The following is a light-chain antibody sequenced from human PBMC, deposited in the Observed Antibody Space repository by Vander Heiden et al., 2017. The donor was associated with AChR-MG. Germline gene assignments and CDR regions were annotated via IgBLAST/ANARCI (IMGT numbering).Light chain of an antibody. J-gene: IGLJ1*01. CDR3: AAWDDSLSGYV. V-gene: IGLV1-47*01. CDR1: SSNIGSNY. Sequence: QPMLTQPPSASGTPGPPVAIVCSGSSSNIGSNYVYWYQQLPGTAPKLLISRNTQRPSGVPDRFSGSKSGTSASLAISGLRSEDEADYYCAAWDDSLSGYVFGTGTKVTVL. CDR2: RNT.